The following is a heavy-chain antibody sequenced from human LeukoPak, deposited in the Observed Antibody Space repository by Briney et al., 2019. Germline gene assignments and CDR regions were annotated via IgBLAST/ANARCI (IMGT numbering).Heavy chain of an antibody. CDR2: ISAYNGNT. V-gene: IGHV1-18*01. D-gene: IGHD5-18*01. CDR1: GYTFTSYG. J-gene: IGHJ4*02. CDR3: ARVVDTAMVLVLYYFDY. Sequence: ASVKVSCEASGYTFTSYGISWVRQAPGQGLEWMGWISAYNGNTNYAQKLQGRVTMTTDTSTSTAYMELRSLRSDDTAVYYCARVVDTAMVLVLYYFDYWGQGTLVTVSS.